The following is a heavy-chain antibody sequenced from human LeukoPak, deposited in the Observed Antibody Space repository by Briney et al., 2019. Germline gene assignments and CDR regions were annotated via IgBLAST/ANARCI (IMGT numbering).Heavy chain of an antibody. D-gene: IGHD6-13*01. CDR2: ISGSGGST. CDR1: GFTFSSYA. Sequence: GRSLRLSCAASGFTFSSYAMSWVRQAPGKGLEWVSAISGSGGSTYYADSVKGRFTISRDNSKNTLYLQMNSLRAGDTAVYYCAKGVSTHNSSPEGYWGQGTLVTVSS. J-gene: IGHJ4*02. CDR3: AKGVSTHNSSPEGY. V-gene: IGHV3-23*01.